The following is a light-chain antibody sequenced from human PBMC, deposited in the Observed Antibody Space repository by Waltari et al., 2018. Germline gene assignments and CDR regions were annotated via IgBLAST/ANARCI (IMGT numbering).Light chain of an antibody. CDR1: ALAKQN. V-gene: IGLV3-25*03. CDR2: KDS. J-gene: IGLJ2*01. Sequence: SYELTQPPSVSVSPGQTARITCSAAALAKQNAYWYQQKPGQAPVLVIYKDSERPSGIPGRFSGSSSGTTVTLTISGVQAEDEAAYYCQSTDSGGIDVIFGGGTKLTVL. CDR3: QSTDSGGIDVI.